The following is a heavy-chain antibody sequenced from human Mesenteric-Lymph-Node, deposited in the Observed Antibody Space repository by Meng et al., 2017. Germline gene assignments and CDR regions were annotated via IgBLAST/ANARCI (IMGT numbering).Heavy chain of an antibody. D-gene: IGHD4-23*01. J-gene: IGHJ3*02. Sequence: SETLSLTCTVSGGSISSYYWSWIRQPAGKGLEWIGRIFTSGATNYNPSLKSRVTMSIDTSKNQFSLELSSVTAADTAVYYCARAPAYGGNYDAFDIWGQGTMVTVSS. CDR2: IFTSGAT. CDR3: ARAPAYGGNYDAFDI. CDR1: GGSISSYY. V-gene: IGHV4-4*07.